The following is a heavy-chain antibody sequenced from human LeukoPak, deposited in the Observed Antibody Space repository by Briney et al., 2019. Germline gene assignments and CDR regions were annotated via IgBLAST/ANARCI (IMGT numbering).Heavy chain of an antibody. D-gene: IGHD6-19*01. CDR1: GSTFSSYW. CDR2: ISWNSGSI. J-gene: IGHJ4*02. CDR3: AKDKMEQWLVDPYFDY. V-gene: IGHV3-9*01. Sequence: GGSLRLSCAASGSTFSSYWMHWVRQAPGKGLEWVSGISWNSGSIGYADSVKGRFTISRDNAKNSLYLQMNSLRAEDTALYYCAKDKMEQWLVDPYFDYWGQGTLVTVSS.